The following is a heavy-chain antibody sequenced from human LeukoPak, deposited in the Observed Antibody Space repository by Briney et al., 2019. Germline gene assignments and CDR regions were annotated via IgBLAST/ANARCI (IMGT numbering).Heavy chain of an antibody. D-gene: IGHD1-26*01. J-gene: IGHJ3*02. CDR3: ARGGGVSLSSGSYDAFDI. Sequence: PGGSLRLSCAASAFTFSDYYMGCIRQAPGKGLEWVSYISSSGSTIYYADSVKGRFTISRDNAKNSLYLQMNSLRAEDTAVYYCARGGGVSLSSGSYDAFDIWGQGTMVTVSS. V-gene: IGHV3-11*04. CDR2: ISSSGSTI. CDR1: AFTFSDYY.